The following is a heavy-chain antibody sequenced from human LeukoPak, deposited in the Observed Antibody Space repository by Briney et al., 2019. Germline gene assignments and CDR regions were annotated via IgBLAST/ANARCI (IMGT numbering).Heavy chain of an antibody. CDR3: AKGKNRWELGGLYYFDY. D-gene: IGHD1-26*01. CDR1: GFTFSSYS. Sequence: PGGSLRLSCAASGFTFSSYSMNWVRQAPGKGLEWVSCISSSNSYIYYADSVKGRFTISRDNSKNTLYLQMNSLRAGDTAVYYCAKGKNRWELGGLYYFDYWGQGTLVTVSS. V-gene: IGHV3-21*04. J-gene: IGHJ4*02. CDR2: ISSSNSYI.